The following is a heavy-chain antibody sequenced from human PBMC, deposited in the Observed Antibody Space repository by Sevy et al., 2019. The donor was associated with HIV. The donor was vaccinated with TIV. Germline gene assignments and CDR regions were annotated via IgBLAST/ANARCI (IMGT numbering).Heavy chain of an antibody. V-gene: IGHV3-64D*06. Sequence: GGSLRLSCSASGFPFRSNIMGWVRQAPGKRLEYVSGISSNGLSTHYVPSVKGRFSISRDNSKNTMYLQMSSLRPEDTAVYYCVKYRGLTQDFDYWGQGTLVTVSS. CDR1: GFPFRSNI. CDR2: ISSNGLST. CDR3: VKYRGLTQDFDY. D-gene: IGHD3-10*01. J-gene: IGHJ4*02.